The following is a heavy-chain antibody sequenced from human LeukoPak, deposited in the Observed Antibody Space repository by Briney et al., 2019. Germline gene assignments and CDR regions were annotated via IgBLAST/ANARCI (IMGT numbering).Heavy chain of an antibody. J-gene: IGHJ5*02. D-gene: IGHD2-15*01. Sequence: SETLSLTCTVSGVSISGYYWSWIRQPPGKGLEWIGYIYYSGGTYYNPSLKSRVTMSVDTSKNQFSLKLTSVTTADTAVYYCAREVDYWFDPWGQGTLVTVSS. CDR3: AREVDYWFDP. CDR1: GVSISGYY. CDR2: IYYSGGT. V-gene: IGHV4-59*01.